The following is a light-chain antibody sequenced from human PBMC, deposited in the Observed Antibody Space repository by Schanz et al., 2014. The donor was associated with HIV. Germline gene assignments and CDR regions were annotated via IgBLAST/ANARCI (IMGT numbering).Light chain of an antibody. V-gene: IGKV1-5*03. CDR3: QQYDTNSYT. J-gene: IGKJ2*01. Sequence: IQMTQSPSTVSASIGDRVTITCRASQTIGRFLAWYQQKPGTAPVLLIYQASTLETGVPSRFSGSGSGTQFTLTISGLQPDDFATYYCQQYDTNSYTFGQGTKLEI. CDR2: QAS. CDR1: QTIGRF.